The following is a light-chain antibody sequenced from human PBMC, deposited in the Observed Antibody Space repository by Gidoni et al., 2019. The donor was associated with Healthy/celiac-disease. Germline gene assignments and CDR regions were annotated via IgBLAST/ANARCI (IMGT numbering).Light chain of an antibody. V-gene: IGLV2-11*01. CDR1: SSVVGGYHY. CDR3: CSYAGSFWV. J-gene: IGLJ3*02. CDR2: DVS. Sequence: QSALTQPRSVSGSPGPSVPISCTGTSSVVGGYHYVSWDYQHPGHAPQRMIYDVSKLPSGVPDRFSGSKSGNSASLTISGFKAEDEADYYFCSYAGSFWVFGGGTKLTVL.